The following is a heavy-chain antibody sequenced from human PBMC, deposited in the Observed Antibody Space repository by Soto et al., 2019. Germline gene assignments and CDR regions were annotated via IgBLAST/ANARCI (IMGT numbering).Heavy chain of an antibody. V-gene: IGHV4-34*01. CDR1: GGSFIGYY. D-gene: IGHD2-8*02. J-gene: IGHJ4*02. CDR3: ARTGGVGASFDY. Sequence: PSETLSLTCAVYGGSFIGYYCIFIRQPPGKGLEWIVEINHSGSTNYNPSLKSRVTISVDTSKNQFSLKLSSVTAADTAVYYCARTGGVGASFDYWGQGTLVTVSS. CDR2: INHSGST.